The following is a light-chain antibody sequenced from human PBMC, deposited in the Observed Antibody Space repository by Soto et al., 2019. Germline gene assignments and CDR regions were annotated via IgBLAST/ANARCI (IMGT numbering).Light chain of an antibody. CDR3: SSYAGSNNVV. V-gene: IGLV2-8*01. CDR1: SSDVGGYNY. CDR2: EVS. J-gene: IGLJ2*01. Sequence: QSVLTQPPSASGSPGQSVTISCTGTSSDVGGYNYVSWYQQHPGKPPKLMIYEVSKRPSSVPDRFSGSKSGNTASLTVSGLQAEDEADYCCSSYAGSNNVVFGGGTKVTVL.